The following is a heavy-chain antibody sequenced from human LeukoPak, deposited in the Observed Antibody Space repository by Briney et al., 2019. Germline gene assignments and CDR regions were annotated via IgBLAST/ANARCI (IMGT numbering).Heavy chain of an antibody. J-gene: IGHJ4*02. CDR3: ARDLVAAAGTLGKGQDY. Sequence: GASVKVSCKASGGTFSSYAISWVRQAPGQGLEWMGGIIPIFGTANYAQKFQGRVTITADKSTSTAYMELSSLRSEDTAVYYCARDLVAAAGTLGKGQDYWGQGTLVTVSS. CDR2: IIPIFGTA. CDR1: GGTFSSYA. V-gene: IGHV1-69*06. D-gene: IGHD6-13*01.